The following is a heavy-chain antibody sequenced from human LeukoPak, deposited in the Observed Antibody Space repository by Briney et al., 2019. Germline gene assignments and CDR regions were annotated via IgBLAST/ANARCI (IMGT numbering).Heavy chain of an antibody. CDR2: IYTRGTT. CDR3: ARAGTAMGFYYYYMDV. J-gene: IGHJ6*03. D-gene: IGHD5-18*01. CDR1: GASTTSHY. Sequence: PSETLSLTCTVSGASTTSHYWSWIRQPAGKGLEWIGRIYTRGTTDYNPSLKSRVIISVDTSKNQFSLQLSSVTAADTAVYYCARAGTAMGFYYYYMDVWGKGTTVTVSS. V-gene: IGHV4-4*07.